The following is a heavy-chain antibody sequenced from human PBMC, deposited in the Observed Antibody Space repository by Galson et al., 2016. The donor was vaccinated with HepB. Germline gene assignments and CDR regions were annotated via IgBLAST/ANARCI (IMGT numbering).Heavy chain of an antibody. V-gene: IGHV1-24*01. J-gene: IGHJ3*02. CDR1: GYTLSDVS. D-gene: IGHD5-18*01. CDR3: VTEVDTTRAFDI. CDR2: FDAEFDET. Sequence: SVKVSCKVSGYTLSDVSIHWVRQAPGKGLEWMGGFDAEFDETIYAQKFQDRVTMTEDTSTDTGYMELSSLRSEDTAVYYCVTEVDTTRAFDIWGQGTMVSFSS.